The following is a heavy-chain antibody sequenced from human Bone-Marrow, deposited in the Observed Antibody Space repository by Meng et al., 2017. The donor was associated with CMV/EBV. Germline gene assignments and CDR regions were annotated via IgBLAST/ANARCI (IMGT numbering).Heavy chain of an antibody. CDR1: GFTFSSYS. D-gene: IGHD2-21*01. CDR2: ISSSSSTI. J-gene: IGHJ5*02. Sequence: GESLKISCAASGFTFSSYSMNWVRQAPGKGLEWVSYISSSSSTIYYADSVKGRFTISRDNAKNSLYLQMNSLRAEDTAVYYCARVGIVVVSWGQGTLDTVSS. CDR3: ARVGIVVVS. V-gene: IGHV3-48*04.